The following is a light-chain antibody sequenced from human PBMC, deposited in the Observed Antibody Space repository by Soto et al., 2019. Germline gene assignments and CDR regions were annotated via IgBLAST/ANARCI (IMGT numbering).Light chain of an antibody. J-gene: IGLJ2*01. Sequence: QSVLTQPPSAAGAPGQRVTISCTGSSSNIGAGYDVPWYQQLTGTAPKLLIYGNTNRPSGVPDRFSGSKSGTSAFLAITGLLVKDEADYYCQSYDSSLSGSVFGGGTKLTVL. CDR2: GNT. V-gene: IGLV1-40*01. CDR3: QSYDSSLSGSV. CDR1: SSNIGAGYD.